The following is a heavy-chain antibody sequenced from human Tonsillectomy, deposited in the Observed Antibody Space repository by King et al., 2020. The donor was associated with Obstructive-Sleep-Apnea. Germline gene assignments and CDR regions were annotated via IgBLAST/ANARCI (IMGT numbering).Heavy chain of an antibody. J-gene: IGHJ4*02. D-gene: IGHD3-16*01. CDR2: INPHSGGT. V-gene: IGHV1-2*02. CDR1: GYPFTAYY. Sequence: QLVQSGAEVKNPGASVKVSCKASGYPFTAYYIYWVRQAPGQRLEWMGWINPHSGGTNYAQKFQGRVTMTRDTSISTAYMELSRLRSDDTAVYYCVREAAKYDYVWGDWGQGTLVTVSS. CDR3: VREAAKYDYVWGD.